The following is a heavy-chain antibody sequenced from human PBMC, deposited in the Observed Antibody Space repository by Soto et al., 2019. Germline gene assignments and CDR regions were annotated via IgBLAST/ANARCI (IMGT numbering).Heavy chain of an antibody. D-gene: IGHD3-3*01. CDR3: ARGGVSTRTFDY. CDR2: IYPSDSNT. V-gene: IGHV5-51*01. Sequence: RGESLKISCNGSGYNFAGYWIAWVRQMPGKGLELMGIIYPSDSNTRYRPSFQGQFTISADKSISSAYLQWSSLRASDTALYYCARGGVSTRTFDYWGQGTPVTVSS. J-gene: IGHJ4*02. CDR1: GYNFAGYW.